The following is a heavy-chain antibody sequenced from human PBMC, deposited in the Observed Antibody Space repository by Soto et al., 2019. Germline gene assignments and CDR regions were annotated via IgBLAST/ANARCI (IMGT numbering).Heavy chain of an antibody. V-gene: IGHV1-69*02. J-gene: IGHJ4*02. D-gene: IGHD1-7*01. CDR2: IIPILGIA. Sequence: QVQLVQSGAEVQKPGSSVKVSCKASGGTFSSYTISWVRQAPGQGLEWRGGIIPILGIANYAQKFQGRVTIHXXXSXXXXYXEXXXXXXXXXXXXXXXRSGTPGYWGQGTLVTVSS. CDR1: GGTFSSYT. CDR3: XRSGTPGY.